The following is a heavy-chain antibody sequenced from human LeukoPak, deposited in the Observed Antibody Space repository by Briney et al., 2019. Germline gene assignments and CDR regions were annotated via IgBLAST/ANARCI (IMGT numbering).Heavy chain of an antibody. CDR3: ARDQGRAVAGTALDY. Sequence: SVKVSCKASGDSFGTYGITWVRQAPGEGLEWMGGFNPIFGSAQYAQKFQGRVTITMDVSARTVYMELSSLRSEDTAVYYCARDQGRAVAGTALDYWGQGTLVTVSS. D-gene: IGHD6-19*01. V-gene: IGHV1-69*05. J-gene: IGHJ4*02. CDR1: GDSFGTYG. CDR2: FNPIFGSA.